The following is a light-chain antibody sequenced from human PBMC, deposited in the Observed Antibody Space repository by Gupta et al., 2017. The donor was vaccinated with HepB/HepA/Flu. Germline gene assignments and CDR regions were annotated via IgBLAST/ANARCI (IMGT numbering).Light chain of an antibody. CDR1: QSVSSY. J-gene: IGKJ1*01. CDR2: DAY. V-gene: IGKV3-11*01. Sequence: EIVLTQSPATLSLSPGERATLSCRASQSVSSYLAWYQQKPGQAPRLLIYDAYNTATGIPARFSGSASGTDFTLTISMLDPEDFAIYYCQQRSNWPWTFGQGTKLEIK. CDR3: QQRSNWPWT.